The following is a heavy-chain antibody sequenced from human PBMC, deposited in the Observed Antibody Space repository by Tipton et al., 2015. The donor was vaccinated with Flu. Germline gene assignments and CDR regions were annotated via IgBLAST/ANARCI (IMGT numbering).Heavy chain of an antibody. CDR1: GASISRGGDY. Sequence: TLSLTCTVSGASISRGGDYWSWIRQPPGQGLEWIGCVYYSGPTRYNSSLKSRVTISVDTSKNQFSLKLTSLTAADTAVYYCARDKRGGTARPHFDYWGQGILVTVSS. CDR2: VYYSGPT. D-gene: IGHD6-6*01. J-gene: IGHJ4*02. V-gene: IGHV4-61*08. CDR3: ARDKRGGTARPHFDY.